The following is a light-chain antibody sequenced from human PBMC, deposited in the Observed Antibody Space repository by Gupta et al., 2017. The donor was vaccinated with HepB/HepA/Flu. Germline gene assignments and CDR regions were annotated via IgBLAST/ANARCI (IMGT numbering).Light chain of an antibody. V-gene: IGLV2-14*03. CDR3: SSYTNRGAPYV. J-gene: IGLJ1*01. CDR1: SSDIGGYNY. CDR2: DVT. Sequence: QSALIQPASVSGSPGQSITISCTGTSSDIGGYNYVSWYQQHPGKAPKVMIYDVTNRPSGVSNRFSGSKSGNTASLTISGLQAEDEADYYCSSYTNRGAPYVFGTGTKVTVL.